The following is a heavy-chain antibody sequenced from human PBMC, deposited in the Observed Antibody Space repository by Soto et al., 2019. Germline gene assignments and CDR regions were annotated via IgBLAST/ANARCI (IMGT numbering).Heavy chain of an antibody. D-gene: IGHD6-19*01. CDR3: AKDRGQLRVLSVDY. J-gene: IGHJ4*02. Sequence: SAIRSFACTVCGGSISSYYWSWIRQPAGKGLEWIGRIYTSGSTNYNPSLKSRVTMSVDTAKNQFSLKLSSVTAADTAVYYCAKDRGQLRVLSVDYGGQGSMVAVSS. CDR1: GGSISSYY. CDR2: IYTSGST. V-gene: IGHV4-4*07.